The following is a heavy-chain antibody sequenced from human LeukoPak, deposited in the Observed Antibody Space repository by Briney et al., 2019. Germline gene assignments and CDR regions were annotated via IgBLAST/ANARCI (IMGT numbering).Heavy chain of an antibody. V-gene: IGHV1-8*01. Sequence: VSVKVSCKASLYTFTRYDINGVRQATGHGLEWRGWMNPNSCNTGYPQKFQGRLTMTRNTSISTAYMELSSLRSEDTAVYYCESQPSYYYYMDVWGKGTTVTISS. CDR1: LYTFTRYD. CDR3: ESQPSYYYYMDV. J-gene: IGHJ6*03. CDR2: MNPNSCNT.